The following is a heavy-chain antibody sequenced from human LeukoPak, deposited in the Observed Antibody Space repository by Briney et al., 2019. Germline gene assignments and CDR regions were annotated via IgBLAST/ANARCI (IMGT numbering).Heavy chain of an antibody. D-gene: IGHD3-10*01. J-gene: IGHJ4*02. V-gene: IGHV4-34*01. CDR1: GGSFSGYY. Sequence: SETLSLTCAVYGGSFSGYYCSWIRQPPGKGLEWIGEINHSGSTNYNPSLKSRVTISVDTSKNQFSLKLSSVTAADTAVYYCATTRPKNYYGSGSYYNYWGQGTLVTVSS. CDR2: INHSGST. CDR3: ATTRPKNYYGSGSYYNY.